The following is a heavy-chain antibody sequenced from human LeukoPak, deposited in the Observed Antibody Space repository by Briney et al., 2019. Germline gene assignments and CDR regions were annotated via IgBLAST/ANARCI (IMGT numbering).Heavy chain of an antibody. CDR2: INSDGSST. J-gene: IGHJ4*02. CDR3: AREGGYSYGLSFDY. Sequence: GGSLRLSCAASGFTFSSYWMHWARQAPGKGLVWVSRINSDGSSTSYADSVKGRFTISRDNAKNTLYLQMNSLRAEDTAVYYCAREGGYSYGLSFDYWGQGTLVTVSS. V-gene: IGHV3-74*01. CDR1: GFTFSSYW. D-gene: IGHD5-18*01.